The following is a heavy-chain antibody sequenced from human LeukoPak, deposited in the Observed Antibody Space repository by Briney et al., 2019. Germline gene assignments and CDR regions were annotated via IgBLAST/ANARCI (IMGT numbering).Heavy chain of an antibody. CDR3: ASGFDWLGEGSDYYYMDV. V-gene: IGHV7-4-1*02. D-gene: IGHD3-9*01. J-gene: IGHJ6*03. CDR1: GYTFTSYA. Sequence: EASVKVSCKASGYTFTSYAMNWVRQAPGQGLEWMGWINTNTGNPTYAQGFTGRFVFSLDTSVSTAYLQISSLKAEDTAVYYCASGFDWLGEGSDYYYMDVWGKGTTVAVSS. CDR2: INTNTGNP.